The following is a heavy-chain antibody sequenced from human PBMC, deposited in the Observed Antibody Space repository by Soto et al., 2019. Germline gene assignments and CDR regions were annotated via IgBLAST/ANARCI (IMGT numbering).Heavy chain of an antibody. CDR1: GYTFTSYG. CDR2: ISAYNGNT. V-gene: IGHV1-18*04. CDR3: ARNKDDIVVVTPFDP. J-gene: IGHJ5*02. Sequence: ASVKVSCKASGYTFTSYGISWVRQAPGQGLEWMGWISAYNGNTNYAQKLQGRVTMTTDTSTSTAYMELRSLRSDDTAVYYCARNKDDIVVVTPFDPWGEGTLVTVSS. D-gene: IGHD2-21*02.